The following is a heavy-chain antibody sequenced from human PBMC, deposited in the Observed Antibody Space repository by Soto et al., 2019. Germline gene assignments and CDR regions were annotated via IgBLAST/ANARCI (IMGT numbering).Heavy chain of an antibody. CDR2: IKSKIDGGTT. V-gene: IGHV3-15*07. J-gene: IGHJ5*02. CDR3: TTFTYKNILDVYSPFRDS. Sequence: GGSLRLSCAASGFTFSNAWMNWVRQAPGKGLEWVGRIKSKIDGGTTDYAAPVKGRFTISRDDSKNTLYLPMNSLKTEDTAVYYFTTFTYKNILDVYSPFRDSWGPEPLVTASP. D-gene: IGHD3-9*01. CDR1: GFTFSNAW.